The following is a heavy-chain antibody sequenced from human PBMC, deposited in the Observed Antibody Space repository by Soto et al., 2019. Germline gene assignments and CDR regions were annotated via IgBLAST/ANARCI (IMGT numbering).Heavy chain of an antibody. CDR1: GFTVSSNY. CDR2: IYSGGST. Sequence: EVQMVESGGGLIQPGGSLRLSCAAFGFTVSSNYMTWFRQAPGKGLEWVSVIYSGGSTYYADSVKGRFNISRDNSRNTLYLQMNRKRAEDTAVYYWARGFPIMAYYGEYYFDKWGQGTLVTVSS. D-gene: IGHD3-10*01. CDR3: ARGFPIMAYYGEYYFDK. J-gene: IGHJ4*02. V-gene: IGHV3-53*01.